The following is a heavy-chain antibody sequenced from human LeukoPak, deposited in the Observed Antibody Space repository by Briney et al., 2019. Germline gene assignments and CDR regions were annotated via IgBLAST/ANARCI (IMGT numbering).Heavy chain of an antibody. CDR2: IWYDGSNK. D-gene: IGHD3-22*01. Sequence: GTSLRLSCPASGFIISSYGLRWVRQAPGKGLEWVAVIWYDGSNKYYADSVKGRFTISRDNSKNTLYLQMNSLRAEDKALYYSARVEVREGNYDDSGFYLFDYWGQGTLVTVSS. CDR1: GFIISSYG. CDR3: ARVEVREGNYDDSGFYLFDY. V-gene: IGHV3-33*01. J-gene: IGHJ4*02.